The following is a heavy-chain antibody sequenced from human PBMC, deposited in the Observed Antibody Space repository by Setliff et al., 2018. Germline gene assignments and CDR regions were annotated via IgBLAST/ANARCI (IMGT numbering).Heavy chain of an antibody. Sequence: ASVKVSCKTSGYTFNDYGIDWVRQAPGQGLEWMGWISAHTGNTYYTQKLHARVTLTTDTSTSTAYMELRSLGSDDTAVYYCSRLVRYCTRTACQRLSGGDFWGRGTLVTVSS. D-gene: IGHD2-8*01. J-gene: IGHJ4*02. CDR1: GYTFNDYG. V-gene: IGHV1-18*01. CDR2: ISAHTGNT. CDR3: SRLVRYCTRTACQRLSGGDF.